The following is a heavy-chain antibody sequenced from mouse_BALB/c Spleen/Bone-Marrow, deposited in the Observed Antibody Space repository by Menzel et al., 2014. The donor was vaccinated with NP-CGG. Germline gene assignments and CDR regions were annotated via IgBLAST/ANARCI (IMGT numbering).Heavy chain of an antibody. V-gene: IGHV1-14*01. J-gene: IGHJ4*01. CDR3: AREGGLRRGDYYTMDY. CDR1: GYTFTGYV. D-gene: IGHD2-4*01. CDR2: INPYNDGT. Sequence: QLQESGAELVKPGASVKMSCKASGYTFTGYVMHWVKQKPGQGLEWIGYINPYNDGTKYNEKFKGKATLTSDKSSSTAYMELSSLTSEDSAVYYCAREGGLRRGDYYTMDYWGQGTSVTVSS.